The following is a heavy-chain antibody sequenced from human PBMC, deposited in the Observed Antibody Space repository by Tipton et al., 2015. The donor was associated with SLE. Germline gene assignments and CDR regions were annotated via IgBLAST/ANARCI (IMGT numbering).Heavy chain of an antibody. D-gene: IGHD6-19*01. J-gene: IGHJ5*02. CDR1: GFTFSSYG. CDR2: IWYDGSNK. V-gene: IGHV3-33*06. Sequence: SLRLSCAASGFTFSSYGMHWVRQAPGKGLEWVAVIWYDGSNKYYADSVKGRFTISRDNSKNTLYLQMNSLRAEDTAVYYCAKDEGIAVAGTHGNWFDPWGQGTLVTVSS. CDR3: AKDEGIAVAGTHGNWFDP.